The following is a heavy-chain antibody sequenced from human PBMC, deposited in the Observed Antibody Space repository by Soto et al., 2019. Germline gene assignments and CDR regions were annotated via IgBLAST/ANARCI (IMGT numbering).Heavy chain of an antibody. Sequence: PGKGLEWMGIIYPDDSDTRYSQXCQGQVIMSADKSISTAYLQWSSLKTSDTAMYYCARQGKYNYGXNDFWGQGTLVTVSS. J-gene: IGHJ4*02. D-gene: IGHD5-18*01. CDR3: ARQGKYNYGXNDF. V-gene: IGHV5-51*01. CDR2: IYPDDSDT.